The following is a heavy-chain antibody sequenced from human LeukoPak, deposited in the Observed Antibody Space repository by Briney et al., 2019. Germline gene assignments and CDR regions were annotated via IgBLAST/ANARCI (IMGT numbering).Heavy chain of an antibody. Sequence: ASVKVSCKASGYTFTSYATNWVRQAPGQGLEWMGWINTNTGNPTYAQGFTGRFVFSLDTSVSTAYLQISSLKAEDTAVYYCASSLSYDSSGYYYDRDAFDIWGQGTMVTVSS. CDR2: INTNTGNP. J-gene: IGHJ3*02. CDR3: ASSLSYDSSGYYYDRDAFDI. V-gene: IGHV7-4-1*02. D-gene: IGHD3-22*01. CDR1: GYTFTSYA.